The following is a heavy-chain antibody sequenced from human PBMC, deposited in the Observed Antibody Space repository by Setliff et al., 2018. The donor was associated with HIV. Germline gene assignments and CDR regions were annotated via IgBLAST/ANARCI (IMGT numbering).Heavy chain of an antibody. J-gene: IGHJ4*02. CDR3: ASTGYSSGWSFDY. V-gene: IGHV4-38-2*01. D-gene: IGHD6-19*01. Sequence: SETLSLTCAVSGYAIASGFYWGWIRQPPGKGLEWIGSIYHSGSTYYNPSLKSRVTISVDTSKNQFSLKLSSVTAADTAVYYCASTGYSSGWSFDYWGQGTLVTVSS. CDR2: IYHSGST. CDR1: GYAIASGFY.